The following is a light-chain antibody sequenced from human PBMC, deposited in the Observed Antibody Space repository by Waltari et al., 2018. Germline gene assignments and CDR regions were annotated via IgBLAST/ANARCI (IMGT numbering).Light chain of an antibody. J-gene: IGLJ3*02. CDR2: DVT. CDR1: GTAIDGSDF. CDR3: TSHTVDGVVL. V-gene: IGLV2-14*03. Sequence: QSALTQPASVSGSPGQSITISCTGVGTAIDGSDFVSWYQHHPGKAHKVIIYDVTNPPSGLSDRFSASKSANTASMTISELQPEDEGDYYCTSHTVDGVVLLGGGTQVSVL.